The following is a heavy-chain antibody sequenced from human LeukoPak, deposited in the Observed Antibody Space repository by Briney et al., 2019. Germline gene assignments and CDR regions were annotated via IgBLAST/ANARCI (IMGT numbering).Heavy chain of an antibody. CDR1: GFTFSSYW. J-gene: IGHJ4*02. D-gene: IGHD3-22*01. CDR3: ARDGLGVVGRCGYYYGPPHLDY. CDR2: IKQDGSEK. Sequence: TGGSLRLSCAASGFTFSSYWMSWVRQAPGKGLEWVANIKQDGSEKYYVDSVKGRFTISRDNAKNSLYLQMNSLRVEDTAVYYCARDGLGVVGRCGYYYGPPHLDYWGQGTLVTVSS. V-gene: IGHV3-7*01.